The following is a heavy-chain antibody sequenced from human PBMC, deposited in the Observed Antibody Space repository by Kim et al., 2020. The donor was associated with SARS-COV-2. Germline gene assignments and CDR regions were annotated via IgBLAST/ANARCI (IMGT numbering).Heavy chain of an antibody. V-gene: IGHV3-21*01. J-gene: IGHJ4*02. CDR2: YI. D-gene: IGHD2-15*01. Sequence: YIYYADSLKGRFTISRDNAKNSLFLQMNSLRAEDTAVYYCARVRIGYLDYWGQGTLVTVSS. CDR3: ARVRIGYLDY.